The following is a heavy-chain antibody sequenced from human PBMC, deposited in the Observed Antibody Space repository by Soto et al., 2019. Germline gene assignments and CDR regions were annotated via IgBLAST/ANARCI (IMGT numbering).Heavy chain of an antibody. V-gene: IGHV4-4*02. CDR1: GGSFTSNNW. J-gene: IGHJ4*02. Sequence: SETLSLTCAASGGSFTSNNWWTWVRQPPGQGLEWIGEIYRTGSTNYNPSLKSRVTISLDKSENQFSLKVTSLTAADTAVYYCASRDPGTSVDYWGQGTLVTVSS. CDR2: IYRTGST. D-gene: IGHD1-7*01. CDR3: ASRDPGTSVDY.